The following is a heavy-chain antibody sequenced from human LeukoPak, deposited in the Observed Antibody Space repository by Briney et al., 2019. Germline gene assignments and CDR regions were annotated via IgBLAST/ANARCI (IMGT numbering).Heavy chain of an antibody. D-gene: IGHD3-10*01. J-gene: IGHJ4*02. CDR1: GDSISGHY. CDR2: IYYSGST. CDR3: ERTYHYGSGSYFLFDF. V-gene: IGHV4-59*11. Sequence: SETLSLTCTVSGDSISGHYWSWIRQPPGTGLEWIGYIYYSGSTDYNPSLKSRVTISVDTSKNRFSLKLSSVTAADTAVYYCERTYHYGSGSYFLFDFWGQGTLVTVSS.